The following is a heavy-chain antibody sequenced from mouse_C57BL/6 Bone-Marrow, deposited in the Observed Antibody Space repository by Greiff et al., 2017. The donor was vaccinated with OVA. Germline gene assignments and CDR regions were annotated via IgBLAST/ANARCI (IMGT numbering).Heavy chain of an antibody. CDR1: GFNITDDY. J-gene: IGHJ2*01. CDR2: IDPENGDT. Sequence: VQLQQSGAELVRPGASVKLSCTASGFNITDDYMHWVKQRPEQGLEWLGWIDPENGDTESASKFQGKATITADTSSNTAYLQLSSLTSEDTAVYYCTTWDDRDYWGQGTTLTVSS. V-gene: IGHV14-4*01. D-gene: IGHD4-1*01. CDR3: TTWDDRDY.